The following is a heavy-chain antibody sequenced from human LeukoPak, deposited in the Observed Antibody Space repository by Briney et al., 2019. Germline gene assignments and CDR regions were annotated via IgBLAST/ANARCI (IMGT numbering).Heavy chain of an antibody. CDR3: AREEYQLLVDY. V-gene: IGHV3-7*01. D-gene: IGHD2-2*01. J-gene: IGHJ4*02. Sequence: GGSLRLSCAASEFSFRSHWMSWVRQAPGKGLEWVANIKEDGSQKYYVDSVKGRFTISRDNVKNLLYLQMNSLRAEDTAVYYCAREEYQLLVDYWGQGTLVTVSS. CDR2: IKEDGSQK. CDR1: EFSFRSHW.